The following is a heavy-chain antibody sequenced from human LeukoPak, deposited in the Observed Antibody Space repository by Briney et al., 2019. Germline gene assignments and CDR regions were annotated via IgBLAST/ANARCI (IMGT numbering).Heavy chain of an antibody. CDR2: ISAYNGNT. J-gene: IGHJ4*02. CDR3: ARVPSGGPFDY. CDR1: GYSFTSYG. Sequence: ASVKVSCKASGYSFTSYGVSWVRQAPGQGLEWMGWISAYNGNTNYAQRLQGRVTMTTDTSTSTAYMELTSLTSDDTAVYYCARVPSGGPFDYWGQGILVTVSS. V-gene: IGHV1-18*01. D-gene: IGHD2-15*01.